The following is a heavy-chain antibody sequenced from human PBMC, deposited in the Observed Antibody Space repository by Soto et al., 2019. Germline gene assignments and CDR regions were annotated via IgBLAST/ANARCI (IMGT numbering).Heavy chain of an antibody. CDR3: ARLPPAIYSFDY. CDR2: ISAYNGNT. V-gene: IGHV1-18*01. Sequence: ASVKVSCKTSGYTFTSYGISWVRQAPGQRLELMGWISAYNGNTNYAQKVQGRVTMTTDTSTSTVYMELRSLRSDDTAAYYCARLPPAIYSFDYWGQGTLVTVSS. CDR1: GYTFTSYG. D-gene: IGHD2-2*01. J-gene: IGHJ4*02.